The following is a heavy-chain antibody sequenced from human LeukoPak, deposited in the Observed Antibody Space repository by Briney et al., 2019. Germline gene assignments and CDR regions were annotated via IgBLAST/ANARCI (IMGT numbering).Heavy chain of an antibody. Sequence: GGSLRLSCAASGLTFGSYAVSWVRQAPGKGLEWVSAIIGDGGRTYYADSVKGRFTISRDNSKNTVYIQMNSLRVGDTAVYYCAKELDTYGYRGLDCWGQGALVTVSS. J-gene: IGHJ4*02. CDR2: IIGDGGRT. V-gene: IGHV3-23*01. CDR1: GLTFGSYA. CDR3: AKELDTYGYRGLDC. D-gene: IGHD5-18*01.